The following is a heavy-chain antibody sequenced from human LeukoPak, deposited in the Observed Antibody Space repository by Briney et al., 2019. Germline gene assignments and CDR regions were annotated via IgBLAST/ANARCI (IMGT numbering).Heavy chain of an antibody. D-gene: IGHD5-12*01. CDR3: ARDSGYDGINWFDP. V-gene: IGHV4-38-2*02. CDR2: IYYSGST. J-gene: IGHJ5*02. Sequence: KSSETLSLTCTVSGYSISSAYYWGWIRQPPGKGLEWIGSIYYSGSTYYNPSLKSRVTISVDTSKNQFSLKLISVTAADTAVYYCARDSGYDGINWFDPWGQGTLVTVSS. CDR1: GYSISSAYY.